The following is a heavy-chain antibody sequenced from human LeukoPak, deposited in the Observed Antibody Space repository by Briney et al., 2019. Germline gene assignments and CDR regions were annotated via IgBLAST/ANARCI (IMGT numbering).Heavy chain of an antibody. Sequence: SETLSLTCTVSGGSISSGDYYWSWIRQPPGKGLEWIAYMYYSGSTYYNPSLKSRVTMSADTFKNQLSLKLSSVTAADTAVYYCARPYYYDSRIDPWGQGILVTVSS. CDR3: ARPYYYDSRIDP. J-gene: IGHJ5*02. CDR1: GGSISSGDYY. D-gene: IGHD3-22*01. CDR2: MYYSGST. V-gene: IGHV4-30-4*01.